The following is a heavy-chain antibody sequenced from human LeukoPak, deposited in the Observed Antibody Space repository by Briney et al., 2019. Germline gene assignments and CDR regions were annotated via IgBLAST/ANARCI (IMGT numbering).Heavy chain of an antibody. D-gene: IGHD4-17*01. CDR1: GYTFISYH. CDR2: INPSGGST. Sequence: ASVKVSCKASGYTFISYHIHWVRQAPGQGLEWMGLINPSGGSTSYRQKSQGRVTMTRDTSTSTVYMELSSLRSEDTAVYYCARDGGYGDYVPVSLYYGMDVWGQGTTVTVSS. V-gene: IGHV1-46*01. J-gene: IGHJ6*02. CDR3: ARDGGYGDYVPVSLYYGMDV.